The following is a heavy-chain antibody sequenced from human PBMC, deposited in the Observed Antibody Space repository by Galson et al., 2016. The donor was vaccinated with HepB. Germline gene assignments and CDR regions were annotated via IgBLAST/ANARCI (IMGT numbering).Heavy chain of an antibody. CDR1: GFTLTNYG. CDR2: ISYDGSNK. Sequence: SLRLSCAVSGFTLTNYGIHWVRQAPGKGPEWVAVISYDGSNKYYADSVKGRFTISRDNPKNTLYLQMNSLRAEDRAVYYGARGLALGGTQAHYYYGRDVWGQGTTVTVSS. CDR3: ARGLALGGTQAHYYYGRDV. V-gene: IGHV3-30*03. D-gene: IGHD1-26*01. J-gene: IGHJ6*02.